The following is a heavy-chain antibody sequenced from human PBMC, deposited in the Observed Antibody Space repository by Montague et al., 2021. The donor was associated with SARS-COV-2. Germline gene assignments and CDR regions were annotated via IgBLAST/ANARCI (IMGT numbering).Heavy chain of an antibody. CDR2: IFHNGDS. J-gene: IGHJ4*02. CDR3: ARHVSNLRAAVDYFDY. CDR1: GGTISTDNLYWY. D-gene: IGHD5/OR15-5a*01. V-gene: IGHV4-39*01. Sequence: SETLSLTCLVSGGTISTDNLYWYWAWLRQPPGKGLEWIGSIFHNGDSYYNPSLNTRVTISIDTSRNHFSLSLTSMTAPDTAVYYCARHVSNLRAAVDYFDYWGQGTPVTVSS.